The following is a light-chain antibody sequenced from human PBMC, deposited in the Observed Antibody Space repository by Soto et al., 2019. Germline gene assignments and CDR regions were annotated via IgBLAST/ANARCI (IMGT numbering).Light chain of an antibody. V-gene: IGKV3D-15*01. Sequence: EIVMTQSPATLSVSTGERATLSCRASQSVSGNLAWYQQKPGQAPRLLIYGASTRATGIPARFSGSGSGTEFTLTISSLQSEDFPVYYCQQYNNWPPTFGQGTKVEIK. J-gene: IGKJ1*01. CDR2: GAS. CDR1: QSVSGN. CDR3: QQYNNWPPT.